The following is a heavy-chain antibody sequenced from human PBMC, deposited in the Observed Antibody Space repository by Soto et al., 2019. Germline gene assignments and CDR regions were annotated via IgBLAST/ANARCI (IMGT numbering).Heavy chain of an antibody. J-gene: IGHJ6*02. CDR3: ARMGGALHYYVMDV. CDR2: MNPNSGNT. V-gene: IGHV1-8*01. D-gene: IGHD4-17*01. Sequence: ASVKVSCKASGYTFTSYDINWVRQATGQGLEWMGWMNPNSGNTGYAQKFQGRVTMTRNTSISTAYMELSSLRSEDTAVYYCARMGGALHYYVMDVWGQGTTVTGYS. CDR1: GYTFTSYD.